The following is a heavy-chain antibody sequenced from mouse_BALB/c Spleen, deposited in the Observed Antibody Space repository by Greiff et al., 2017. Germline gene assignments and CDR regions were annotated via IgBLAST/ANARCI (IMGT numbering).Heavy chain of an antibody. J-gene: IGHJ4*01. Sequence: EVQLQQSGPELVKPGASVKISCKASGYSFTGYYMHWVKQSHVKSLEWIGRINPYNGATSYNQNFKDKASLTVDKSSSTAYMELHSLTSEDSAVYYCASMSTTGDAMDYWGQGTSVTVSS. CDR3: ASMSTTGDAMDY. D-gene: IGHD2-4*01. V-gene: IGHV1-26*01. CDR2: INPYNGAT. CDR1: GYSFTGYY.